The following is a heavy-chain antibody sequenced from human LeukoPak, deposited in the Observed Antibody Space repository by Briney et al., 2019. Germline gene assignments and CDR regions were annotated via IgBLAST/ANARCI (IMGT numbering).Heavy chain of an antibody. CDR1: GFTFSSSA. V-gene: IGHV3-23*01. CDR2: ISASGGST. CDR3: AKHSISWYYFDY. D-gene: IGHD6-13*01. J-gene: IGHJ4*02. Sequence: GGSLRLSCAPSGFTFSSSAVSWVRQAPGKGLEWVSAISASGGSTYYADSVKGRFTISRDNSKNTLYLQMNSLRAEDTAVYYCAKHSISWYYFDYWGQGTLVTVSS.